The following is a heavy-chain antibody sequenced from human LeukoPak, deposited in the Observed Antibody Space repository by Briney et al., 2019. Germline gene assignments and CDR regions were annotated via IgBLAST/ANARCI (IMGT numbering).Heavy chain of an antibody. CDR2: IYPGDSDI. J-gene: IGHJ5*02. CDR1: GYSFTSYW. D-gene: IGHD2-15*01. CDR3: ARRAGYCSGGSCPANWFDP. V-gene: IGHV5-51*01. Sequence: GESLKISGKGSGYSFTSYWFGWVRQMPGKGLEWMGIIYPGDSDIRYSPSFQGQVTISVDRSISTAYLQWSSLKASDTAIYYCARRAGYCSGGSCPANWFDPWGQGTLVTVSS.